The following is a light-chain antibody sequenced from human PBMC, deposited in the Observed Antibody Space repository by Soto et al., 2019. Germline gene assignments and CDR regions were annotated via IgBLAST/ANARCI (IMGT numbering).Light chain of an antibody. J-gene: IGKJ4*01. CDR2: GAS. V-gene: IGKV3-20*01. CDR3: QQYGSSSA. CDR1: QSVSNNY. Sequence: EIVLTQSPGTLSLSPGERATLSCRASQSVSNNYLAWYQQKPGQAPRLLIYGASSRATGIPDRFSGSGSGTDFTLTISRLEPEDFAVYYCQQYGSSSAFGGGTKVEIK.